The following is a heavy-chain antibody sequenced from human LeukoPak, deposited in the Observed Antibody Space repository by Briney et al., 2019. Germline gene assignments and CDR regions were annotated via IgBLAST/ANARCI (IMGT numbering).Heavy chain of an antibody. CDR2: IYYSGST. CDR1: GGSISSGDYY. V-gene: IGHV4-30-4*01. D-gene: IGHD3-9*01. J-gene: IGHJ4*02. CDR3: ARVRLTGSYYFDY. Sequence: PSETLSLTCTVSGGSISSGDYYWSWIRQPPGKGLEWIGYIYYSGSTYYNPSLNSRVTISVDTSKNQFSLKLSSVTAADTAVYYCARVRLTGSYYFDYWGQGTLVTVSS.